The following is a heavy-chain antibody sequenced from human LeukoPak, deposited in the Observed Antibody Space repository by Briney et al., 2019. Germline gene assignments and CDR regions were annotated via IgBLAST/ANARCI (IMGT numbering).Heavy chain of an antibody. V-gene: IGHV3-43*02. CDR1: GYTFADYT. CDR3: AKDRGLYYY. J-gene: IGHJ4*02. D-gene: IGHD3-22*01. Sequence: TGGSLRLSCAASGYTFADYTMYWVRQAPGKGLEWVSLISGDGGSTYYADSVKGRFTISRDNSKNSLYLQMNSLRTEDTALYHCAKDRGLYYYWGQGTLVTVSS. CDR2: ISGDGGST.